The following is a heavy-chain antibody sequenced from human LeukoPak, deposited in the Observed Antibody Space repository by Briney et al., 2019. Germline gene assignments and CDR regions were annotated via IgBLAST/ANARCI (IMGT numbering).Heavy chain of an antibody. CDR3: AAQGGFDY. Sequence: MAGGSLRLSCAASGFSFSSYTMNWVRQAPGKGLEWVSSISSSGSDKYYADSVKGRFTISRDNAKNSLYLQMNSLRVEDTAVYYCAAQGGFDYWGQGTLVTVSP. D-gene: IGHD3-16*01. CDR1: GFSFSSYT. J-gene: IGHJ4*02. V-gene: IGHV3-21*06. CDR2: ISSSGSDK.